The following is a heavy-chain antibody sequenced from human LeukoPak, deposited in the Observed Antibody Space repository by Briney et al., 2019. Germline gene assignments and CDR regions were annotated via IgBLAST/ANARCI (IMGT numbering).Heavy chain of an antibody. Sequence: SETLSLTCTVSGGSISSSSYYWGWVRQPPGKGLEWIGSIYYSGSTYYNPSLKSRVTISVDTSKNQFSLKLNSVTAADTAVYYCARHKETCIGDYCFLDYFDYWSQGTLVTVSS. CDR3: ARHKETCIGDYCFLDYFDY. CDR2: IYYSGST. D-gene: IGHD4-17*01. V-gene: IGHV4-39*01. J-gene: IGHJ4*02. CDR1: GGSISSSSYY.